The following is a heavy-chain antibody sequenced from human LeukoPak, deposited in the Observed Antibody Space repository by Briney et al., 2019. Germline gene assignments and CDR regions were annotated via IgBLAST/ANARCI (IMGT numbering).Heavy chain of an antibody. J-gene: IGHJ6*02. CDR3: ARDCSSTSCYVFWEPGYGMDV. CDR1: GVTFSDYY. V-gene: IGHV3-11*06. Sequence: GGSLRLSCAASGVTFSDYYMSWIRQAPGKGLEWVSHISSSRSYTNYADSVKGRFTISRDNAKNSLYLQMNSLRAEDTAVYYCARDCSSTSCYVFWEPGYGMDVWGQGTTVTVSS. D-gene: IGHD2-2*01. CDR2: ISSSRSYT.